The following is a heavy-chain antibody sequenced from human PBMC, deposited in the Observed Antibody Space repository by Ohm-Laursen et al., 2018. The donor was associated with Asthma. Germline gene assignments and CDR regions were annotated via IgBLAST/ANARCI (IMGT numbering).Heavy chain of an antibody. Sequence: ASVKVSCKASGYSLSSNAISWVRQAPGQRPEWMGWIYIRNTNYAPKFRDRITLSTDTSTNTAYMDLKSLRSDDTAVYYCVRDVVDRFDFWGQGSLVIVSS. CDR3: VRDVVDRFDF. CDR2: IYIRNT. V-gene: IGHV1-18*04. D-gene: IGHD2-21*01. CDR1: GYSLSSNA. J-gene: IGHJ4*02.